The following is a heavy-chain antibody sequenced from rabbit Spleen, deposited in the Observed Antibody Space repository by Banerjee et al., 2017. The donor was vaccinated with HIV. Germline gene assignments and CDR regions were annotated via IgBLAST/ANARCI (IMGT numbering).Heavy chain of an antibody. D-gene: IGHD4-1*01. V-gene: IGHV1S40*01. CDR2: IESGSSGFT. CDR3: ARGGGVVGDGLNL. Sequence: QSLEESGGDLVKPGASLTLTCTASGVSFSASSYMCWVRQAPGKGLEWIACIESGSSGFTYFATWAKGRFTCSKTSSTTVTLQMTSLTAADTATYFCARGGGVVGDGLNLWGQGTLVTVS. J-gene: IGHJ4*01. CDR1: GVSFSASSY.